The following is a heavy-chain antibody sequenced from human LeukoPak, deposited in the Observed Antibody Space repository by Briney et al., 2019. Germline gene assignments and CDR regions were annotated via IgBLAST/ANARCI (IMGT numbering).Heavy chain of an antibody. V-gene: IGHV3-23*01. D-gene: IGHD6-13*01. J-gene: IGHJ4*02. Sequence: GESLRLSCAASGFSFSTYAMSWVRQAPGKGLEWVSPISSSGHSTYYADSVKGRFTISRDNSKNTLYLQMNSLRVEDTAVYDCATSPIAAAVNSAGRLWGYYFDYWGQGTLVTVSS. CDR2: ISSSGHST. CDR3: ATSPIAAAVNSAGRLWGYYFDY. CDR1: GFSFSTYA.